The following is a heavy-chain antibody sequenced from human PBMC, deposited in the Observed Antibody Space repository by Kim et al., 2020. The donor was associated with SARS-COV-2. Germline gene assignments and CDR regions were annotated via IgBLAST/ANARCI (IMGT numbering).Heavy chain of an antibody. V-gene: IGHV1-46*01. D-gene: IGHD4-17*01. CDR3: ARGGYGDYHDYYGMDV. CDR1: GYTFTSYY. CDR2: INPSGGST. Sequence: ASVKVSCKASGYTFTSYYMHWVRQAPGQGLEWMGIINPSGGSTSYAQKFQGRVTMTRDTSTSTVYMELSSLRSEDTAVYYCARGGYGDYHDYYGMDVWGQGTTVTVSS. J-gene: IGHJ6*02.